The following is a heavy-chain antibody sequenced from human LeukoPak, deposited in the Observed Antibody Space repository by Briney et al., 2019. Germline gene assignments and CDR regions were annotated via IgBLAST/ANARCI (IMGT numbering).Heavy chain of an antibody. D-gene: IGHD5-18*01. CDR2: MNPNSGNT. V-gene: IGHV1-8*01. CDR3: ARGRRIQLWFFDY. J-gene: IGHJ4*02. Sequence: ASVKVSCKASGYTFTSYDINWVRQATGQGLEWMGWMNPNSGNTGYAQKFQGRVTMTRNTSISTAYMELSSLRSEDTAVCYCARGRRIQLWFFDYWGQGTLVTVSS. CDR1: GYTFTSYD.